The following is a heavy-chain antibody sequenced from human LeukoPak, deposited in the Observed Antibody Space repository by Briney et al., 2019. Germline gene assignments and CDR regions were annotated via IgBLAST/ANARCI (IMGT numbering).Heavy chain of an antibody. CDR3: ARDEGLRWELNAFDI. J-gene: IGHJ3*02. Sequence: PSQTLSLTCTVSGGSISSGDSSWTWIRQPPGKALEWIGYIYYTGSTNYNPSLKSRVTMSVDTSKNQFSLKLSSVTAADTAVYYCARDEGLRWELNAFDIWGQGTMVTVSS. V-gene: IGHV4-30-4*01. CDR1: GGSISSGDSS. CDR2: IYYTGST. D-gene: IGHD1-26*01.